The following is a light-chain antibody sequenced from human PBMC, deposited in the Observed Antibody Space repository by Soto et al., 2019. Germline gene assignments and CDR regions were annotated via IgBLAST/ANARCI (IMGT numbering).Light chain of an antibody. J-gene: IGLJ3*02. CDR1: SSNIGSNY. Sequence: QSVLTQPPSASQTPGQRVTISCSGTSSNIGSNYVSWYQQLPGTAPKLLIYRNNQRPSGVPDRFSGSKSGTSGSQAISGLRSEDEADYYCASRDDKFSGHWMFGGGTKLTVL. V-gene: IGLV1-47*01. CDR3: ASRDDKFSGHWM. CDR2: RNN.